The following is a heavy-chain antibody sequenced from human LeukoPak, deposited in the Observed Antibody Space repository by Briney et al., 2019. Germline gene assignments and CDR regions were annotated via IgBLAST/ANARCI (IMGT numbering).Heavy chain of an antibody. J-gene: IGHJ5*02. D-gene: IGHD1-26*01. Sequence: GGSLRLSCTGSGFTFSNYVMSWVRQAPGKRLGWVSGISDSGDDTDYADSVKGRFTISRDNSKNTLFLQMNSLRAEDTAVYYCAKTWEPGGWFDPWGQGALVTVSS. CDR2: ISDSGDDT. CDR1: GFTFSNYV. V-gene: IGHV3-23*01. CDR3: AKTWEPGGWFDP.